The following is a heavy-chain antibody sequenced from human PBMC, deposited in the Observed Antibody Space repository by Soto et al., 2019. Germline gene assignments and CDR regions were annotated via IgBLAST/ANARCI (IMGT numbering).Heavy chain of an antibody. J-gene: IGHJ6*02. V-gene: IGHV1-8*01. D-gene: IGHD3-16*01. CDR2: MKPNSGNT. CDR3: ASEGVRGLDV. Sequence: QVQLVQSGAEVKKPGASVKVSCKASGYTFTSYDINWVRQATGQGLEWMGWMKPNSGNTGSAQKFKGTITTTRNTSISTAYMELSSLRSKATAVYYSASEGVRGLDVWGHGTTGTVSS. CDR1: GYTFTSYD.